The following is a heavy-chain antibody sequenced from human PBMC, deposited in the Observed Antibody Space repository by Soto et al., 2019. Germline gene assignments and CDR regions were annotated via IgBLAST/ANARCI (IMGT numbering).Heavy chain of an antibody. D-gene: IGHD5-12*01. CDR3: ARDRLHSGYDGDY. J-gene: IGHJ4*02. CDR2: ISTDDGYT. V-gene: IGHV1-18*01. CDR1: GYTFSNYA. Sequence: QVQLVQSGAEVKKPGASVKVSCKASGYTFSNYAISWVRKAPGQGLEWMGWISTDDGYTNYARDRVTMTKDSSTNTAYMELRSLRSDDTAIYYCARDRLHSGYDGDYWGQGTLVTVSS.